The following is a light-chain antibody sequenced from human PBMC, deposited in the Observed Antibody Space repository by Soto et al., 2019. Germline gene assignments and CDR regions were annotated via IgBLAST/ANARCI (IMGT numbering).Light chain of an antibody. CDR3: CPYAGSYSGKVV. CDR1: SSDVGGYNY. V-gene: IGLV2-11*01. CDR2: DVS. J-gene: IGLJ2*01. Sequence: QSALTQPRSVSGSPGQSVTISCTGTSSDVGGYNYVSWYQQHPGKAPKLMIYDVSKRPSGVPDRFSGSKSGNTASLTISGLQAEDEADYYCCPYAGSYSGKVVFGGGTKLTVL.